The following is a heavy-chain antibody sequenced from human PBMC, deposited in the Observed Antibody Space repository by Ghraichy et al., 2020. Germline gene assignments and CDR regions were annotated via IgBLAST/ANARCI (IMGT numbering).Heavy chain of an antibody. J-gene: IGHJ4*02. Sequence: SETLSLTCAVSGYSMSSGYYWGWIRQPPGKGLEWIGSMFHSGSTFYNPSLKSRVIISLDTSKNQLSLKLNSVTAADTAVYYCASTYCGGDCSFDYWGQGTLVTVSS. D-gene: IGHD2-21*02. V-gene: IGHV4-38-2*01. CDR1: GYSMSSGYY. CDR2: MFHSGST. CDR3: ASTYCGGDCSFDY.